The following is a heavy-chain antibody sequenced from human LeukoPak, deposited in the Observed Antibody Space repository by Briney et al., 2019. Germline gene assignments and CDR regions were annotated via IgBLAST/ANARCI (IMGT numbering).Heavy chain of an antibody. CDR3: AKAVTATSGRFSLDY. V-gene: IGHV4-34*01. D-gene: IGHD2-21*02. J-gene: IGHJ4*02. Sequence: SETLSLTCTVSGGSISGYYWSWIRQPPGKGLEWIGEISHSGSTNYHPSLKSRVIISIDKSKNHFSLKLSSVTAADTAVYYCAKAVTATSGRFSLDYWGQGTLVTVSS. CDR2: ISHSGST. CDR1: GGSISGYY.